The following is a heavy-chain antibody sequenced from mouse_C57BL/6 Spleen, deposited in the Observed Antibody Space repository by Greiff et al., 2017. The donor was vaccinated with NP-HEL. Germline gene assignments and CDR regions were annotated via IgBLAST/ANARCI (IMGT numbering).Heavy chain of an antibody. CDR1: GYTFTDYN. V-gene: IGHV1-22*01. CDR3: ARDGNLGYFDV. Sequence: EVQLQQSGPELVKPGASVKMSCKASGYTFTDYNMHWVKQSHGKSLEWIGYINPNNGGTSYNQKFKGKATLTVNKPSSTAYMELRSLTSEDSAVYYCARDGNLGYFDVWGTGTTVTVSS. J-gene: IGHJ1*03. CDR2: INPNNGGT. D-gene: IGHD2-1*01.